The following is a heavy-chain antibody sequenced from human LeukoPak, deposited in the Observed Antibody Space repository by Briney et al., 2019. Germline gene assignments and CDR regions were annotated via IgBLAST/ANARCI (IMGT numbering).Heavy chain of an antibody. V-gene: IGHV3-23*01. CDR2: VRGSGGTT. CDR3: AKSGYSGSELDVFDI. CDR1: GFTFSSYA. D-gene: IGHD1-26*01. J-gene: IGHJ3*02. Sequence: GGSLRLSCAASGFTFSSYAMYWVRQAPGKGLEWVSVVRGSGGTTYYADSVKGRFTISRDNSKNTLYLQMNSLRAEDTAVYYCAKSGYSGSELDVFDIWGQGTMVTVSS.